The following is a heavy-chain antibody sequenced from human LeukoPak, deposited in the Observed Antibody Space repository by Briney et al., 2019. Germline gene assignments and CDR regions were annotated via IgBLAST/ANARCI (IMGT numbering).Heavy chain of an antibody. CDR3: ARRSYSSGFYYFDY. J-gene: IGHJ4*02. Sequence: PSETPSLTCTVSGGSITSYYWSWIRQSPGKGLEWIGYIYYSGSTNYNPSLKSRVTISVDTSKNQFSLKLSSVTAADTAVYYCARRSYSSGFYYFDYWGQGTLVTVSS. D-gene: IGHD6-25*01. V-gene: IGHV4-59*08. CDR1: GGSITSYY. CDR2: IYYSGST.